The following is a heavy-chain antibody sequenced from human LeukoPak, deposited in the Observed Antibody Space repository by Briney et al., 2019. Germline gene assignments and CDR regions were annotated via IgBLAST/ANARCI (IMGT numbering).Heavy chain of an antibody. D-gene: IGHD3-10*01. J-gene: IGHJ4*02. Sequence: PSETLSLTCIVSGGSISSYYWSWIRQSPGKGLGWIGYIYYTGSTKYNPSLKSRVTMSVDSSKNQFSLKLNSVTAADTAMYYCARGVIRGVAGFDYWGQGTLVTVSS. CDR2: IYYTGST. CDR3: ARGVIRGVAGFDY. V-gene: IGHV4-59*01. CDR1: GGSISSYY.